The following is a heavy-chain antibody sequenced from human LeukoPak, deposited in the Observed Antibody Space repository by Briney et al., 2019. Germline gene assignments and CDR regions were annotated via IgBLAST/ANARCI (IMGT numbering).Heavy chain of an antibody. CDR1: GYTFTSYG. J-gene: IGHJ4*02. CDR3: ARGPEKDSSGYYYTYDY. V-gene: IGHV1-18*01. CDR2: ISAYNGNT. Sequence: ASVKVSCKASGYTFTSYGISWVRQAPGQGLEWMGWISAYNGNTNYAQKLQGRVTMTTGTSTSTAYMELRSLRSDDKAVYYCARGPEKDSSGYYYTYDYWGQGTLVTVSS. D-gene: IGHD3-22*01.